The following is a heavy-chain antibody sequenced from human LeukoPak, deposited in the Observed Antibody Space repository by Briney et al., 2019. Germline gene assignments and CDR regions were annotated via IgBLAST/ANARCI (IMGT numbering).Heavy chain of an antibody. D-gene: IGHD2-21*01. Sequence: GGSLRLSCAASGFTFSDYYMSWIRQAPGKGLEWVSYISSSGSTIYYADSVKGRFTISRDNVNNMLYLHMNSLRAEDTAVYYCASFGISWRSSYWGQGTLVTVSS. CDR2: ISSSGSTI. CDR1: GFTFSDYY. CDR3: ASFGISWRSSY. V-gene: IGHV3-11*01. J-gene: IGHJ4*02.